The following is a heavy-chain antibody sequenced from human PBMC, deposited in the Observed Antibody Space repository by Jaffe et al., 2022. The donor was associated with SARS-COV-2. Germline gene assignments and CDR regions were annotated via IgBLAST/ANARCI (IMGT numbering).Heavy chain of an antibody. CDR1: GGSISSGDYY. D-gene: IGHD2-15*01. CDR2: IYYSGST. J-gene: IGHJ6*02. CDR3: ARDEVVVVAATPFDMRWDGMDV. Sequence: QVQLQESGPGLVKPSQTLSLTCTVSGGSISSGDYYWSWIRQPPGKGLEWIGYIYYSGSTYYNPSLKSRVTISVDTSKNQFSLKLSSVTAADTAVYYCARDEVVVVAATPFDMRWDGMDVWGQGTTVTVSS. V-gene: IGHV4-30-4*01.